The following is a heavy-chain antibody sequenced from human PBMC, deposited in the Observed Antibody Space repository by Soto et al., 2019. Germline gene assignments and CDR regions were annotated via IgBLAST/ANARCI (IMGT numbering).Heavy chain of an antibody. CDR1: GDANTSFS. CDR3: ERKSGENWRYEAY. V-gene: IGHV4-4*07. D-gene: IGHD1-1*01. Sequence: QLQLQASGPGLVKPSKTLSLPCTVSGDANTSFSWNLIRQSAGKGLEWIGRISTTGNTHYNPSLESRVTMSLDTSLTQISLKLTSVPAADTAVYYCERKSGENWRYEAYWGQGTLLTVSS. J-gene: IGHJ4*02. CDR2: ISTTGNT.